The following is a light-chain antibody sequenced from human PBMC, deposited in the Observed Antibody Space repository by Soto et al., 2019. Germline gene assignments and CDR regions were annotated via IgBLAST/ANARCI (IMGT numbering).Light chain of an antibody. J-gene: IGLJ1*01. CDR3: SSYTSSSTQV. CDR1: SSDVGGYNY. CDR2: DVS. V-gene: IGLV2-14*01. Sequence: QSALTQPASGSGSPGQSITISCTGTSSDVGGYNYVSWYQQHPGKAPKLMIYDVSYRPSGVSNRFSGSKSGNTASLTISGLQAEDEADYYCSSYTSSSTQVFGTGTKVTVL.